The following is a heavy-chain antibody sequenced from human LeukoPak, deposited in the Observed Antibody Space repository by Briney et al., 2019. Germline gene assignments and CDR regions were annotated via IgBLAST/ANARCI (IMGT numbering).Heavy chain of an antibody. Sequence: GGSLRLSCAASGFTSSTYWMSWVRQAPGKGLEWVANIKQDGSEKYYVDSVKGRFTISRDNAKNSLYLEMNSLRGEDTAVYYFARERPFYFDYWGQGTLVTVSS. V-gene: IGHV3-7*01. CDR3: ARERPFYFDY. CDR1: GFTSSTYW. J-gene: IGHJ4*02. D-gene: IGHD1-1*01. CDR2: IKQDGSEK.